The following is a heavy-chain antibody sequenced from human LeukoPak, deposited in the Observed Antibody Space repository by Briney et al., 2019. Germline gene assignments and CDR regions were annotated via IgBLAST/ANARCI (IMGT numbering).Heavy chain of an antibody. CDR2: INHSGST. J-gene: IGHJ4*02. D-gene: IGHD2-8*02. V-gene: IGHV4-34*01. Sequence: PSETLSLTCAVYGGSFRGYYWSWIRQPRGKGLEWIGEINHSGSTNYNPSLKSRVTISVDTSKNQFSLKLSSVTAADTAVYYCAREPGDWGQGTLVTVSS. CDR3: AREPGD. CDR1: GGSFRGYY.